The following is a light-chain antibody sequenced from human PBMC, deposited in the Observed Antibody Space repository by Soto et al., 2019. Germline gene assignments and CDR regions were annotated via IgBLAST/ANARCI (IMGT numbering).Light chain of an antibody. CDR1: QSVSSSY. Sequence: EIVLTQSPGTLSLSPGERATLSCRASQSVSSSYLAWYQQKPGQAPRLLIYGASSRATGIPDRFSGSGSGTHFTLTISRLEPEDFAVYYCQQYGSSSWTFGQGTKV. CDR2: GAS. CDR3: QQYGSSSWT. V-gene: IGKV3-20*01. J-gene: IGKJ1*01.